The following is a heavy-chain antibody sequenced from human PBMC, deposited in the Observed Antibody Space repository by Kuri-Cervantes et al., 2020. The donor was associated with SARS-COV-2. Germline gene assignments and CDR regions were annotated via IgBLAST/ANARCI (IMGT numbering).Heavy chain of an antibody. CDR2: ISYDGRNK. Sequence: GESLKISCAASGFTFSSYAMHWVRQAPGKGLEWVAVISYDGRNKYYADSVKGRFTISRDNSKNTLYLQMNSLRAEDTALYYCARDLIFVAYNRGTGAFDIWGQGTMVTVSS. J-gene: IGHJ3*02. V-gene: IGHV3-30*04. CDR1: GFTFSSYA. CDR3: ARDLIFVAYNRGTGAFDI. D-gene: IGHD3-10*01.